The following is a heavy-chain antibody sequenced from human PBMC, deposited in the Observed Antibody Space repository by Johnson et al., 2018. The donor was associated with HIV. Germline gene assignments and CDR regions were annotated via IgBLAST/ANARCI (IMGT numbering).Heavy chain of an antibody. CDR1: GFTFGDYA. CDR3: TRVNRNWGIEAFDI. J-gene: IGHJ3*02. V-gene: IGHV3-49*04. Sequence: VQLVESGGGLVQPGRSLRLSCTASGFTFGDYAMSWVRQAPGKGLEWVGFIRSKAYGGTTEYAASVTGRFTISRDDSKSIAYLQMNSLKPEDTAVYYCTRVNRNWGIEAFDIWGQGTMVTVSS. D-gene: IGHD7-27*01. CDR2: IRSKAYGGTT.